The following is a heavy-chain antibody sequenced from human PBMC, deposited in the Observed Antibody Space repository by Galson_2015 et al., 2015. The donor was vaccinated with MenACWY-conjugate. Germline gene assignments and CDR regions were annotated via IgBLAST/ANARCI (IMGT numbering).Heavy chain of an antibody. V-gene: IGHV1-69*04. D-gene: IGHD1-1*01. CDR3: ASVVQPWYYFDY. CDR2: IIPILDKT. Sequence: SVKVSCKAAGGTFSTYGIVWVRQAPGQGLEWMGRIIPILDKTNYAQTFQDRVTITADKSTSTAYMELSSLRSEDTAVYYCASVVQPWYYFDYWGQGTLVTVSS. CDR1: GGTFSTYG. J-gene: IGHJ4*02.